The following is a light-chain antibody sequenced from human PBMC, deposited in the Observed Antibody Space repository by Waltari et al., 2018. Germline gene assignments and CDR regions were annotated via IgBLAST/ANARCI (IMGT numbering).Light chain of an antibody. CDR1: KLGDKY. CDR2: QDS. CDR3: QAWDSSTVAV. J-gene: IGLJ1*01. Sequence: SYELTQPPSVSVSPGQTASITCPGDKLGDKYACWYQQKPGQSPVLVIYQDSKRPSGIPERFSGSNSGNTATLTISGTQAMDEADYYCQAWDSSTVAVFGTGTKVTVL. V-gene: IGLV3-1*01.